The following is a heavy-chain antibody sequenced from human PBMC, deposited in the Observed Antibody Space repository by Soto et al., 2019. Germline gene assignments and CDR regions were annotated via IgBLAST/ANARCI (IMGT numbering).Heavy chain of an antibody. J-gene: IGHJ6*03. CDR1: GFTFSSYG. V-gene: IGHV3-30*18. D-gene: IGHD6-13*01. CDR2: ISYDGSNK. CDR3: AKGSSSSWTYFYYYYMDV. Sequence: PGGSLRLSCAASGFTFSSYGMHWVRQAPGKGLEWVAVISYDGSNKYYADSVNGRFTISRDNSKNTLYLQMNSLRAEDTAVYYCAKGSSSSWTYFYYYYMDVWGKGTTVTVSS.